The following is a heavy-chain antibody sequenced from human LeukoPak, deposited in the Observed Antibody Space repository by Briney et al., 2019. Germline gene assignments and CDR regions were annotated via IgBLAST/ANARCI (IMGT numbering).Heavy chain of an antibody. CDR2: IIPIFGTA. CDR3: ARGGYYDILTGYPHPFDY. V-gene: IGHV1-69*01. CDR1: GGTFIIYA. Sequence: SVTVSCKASGGTFIIYAISWVRQAPGQGLEWMGEIIPIFGTANYAQKFQGRVTITADESTSTAYMELSSLRSEDTAVYYCARGGYYDILTGYPHPFDYWGQGTLVTVSS. D-gene: IGHD3-9*01. J-gene: IGHJ4*02.